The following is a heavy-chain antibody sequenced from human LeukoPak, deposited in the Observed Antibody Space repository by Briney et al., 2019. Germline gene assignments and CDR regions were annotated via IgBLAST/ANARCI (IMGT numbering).Heavy chain of an antibody. CDR3: ARVGVANDYYYYYMDV. CDR2: IYYTENT. V-gene: IGHV4-59*11. J-gene: IGHJ6*03. Sequence: PSETLSLTCTVSGGSITSHYWGWIRQPPGKGLEWIGYIYYTENTNYNPSLKSRVTISLDTSKNQFSLKLTSVTAADTAVYYCARVGVANDYYYYYMDVWGKGTTVTVSS. CDR1: GGSITSHY.